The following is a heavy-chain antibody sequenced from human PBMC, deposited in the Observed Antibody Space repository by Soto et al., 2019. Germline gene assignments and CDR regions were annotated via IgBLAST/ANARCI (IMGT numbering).Heavy chain of an antibody. V-gene: IGHV3-73*01. Sequence: EVQLVESGGGLVQPGGSMRISCAASGFSFSVSSMHWVRQASGKGLEWLGRIRSKASNYATTYSESVRGRFISSRDDSQDTMFLQMNSLRTEDTAMYYCAIEAAGFGHWGQGTLVTVSS. CDR3: AIEAAGFGH. D-gene: IGHD6-13*01. CDR2: IRSKASNYAT. CDR1: GFSFSVSS. J-gene: IGHJ4*02.